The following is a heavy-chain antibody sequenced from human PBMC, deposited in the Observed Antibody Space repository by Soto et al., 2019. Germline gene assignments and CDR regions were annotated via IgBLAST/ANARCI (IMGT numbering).Heavy chain of an antibody. CDR1: GFTFSSYS. D-gene: IGHD3-22*01. V-gene: IGHV3-21*01. J-gene: IGHJ4*02. CDR2: ISKSSRYI. CDR3: ARDYYDSFSDD. Sequence: GGSLRLSCAASGFTFSSYSMNWVRQAPGKGLEWVSSISKSSRYIYYADSVKGRFTISRDNAKNSLYLQMNSLRAEDTAVYYCARDYYDSFSDDWGQGTRVTVAS.